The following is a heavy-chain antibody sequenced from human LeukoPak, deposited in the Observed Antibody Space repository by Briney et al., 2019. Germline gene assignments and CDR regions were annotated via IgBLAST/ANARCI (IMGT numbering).Heavy chain of an antibody. Sequence: GASVKVSCKASGYTFTSYGISWVRQAPGQGLEWMGWISAYNGNTNYAQKLQGRVTMTTDTSTSTAYMELRSLRSDGAAVYYCARADPYYYGSGSYIVPDYWGQGTLVTVSS. CDR3: ARADPYYYGSGSYIVPDY. D-gene: IGHD3-10*01. J-gene: IGHJ4*02. V-gene: IGHV1-18*01. CDR2: ISAYNGNT. CDR1: GYTFTSYG.